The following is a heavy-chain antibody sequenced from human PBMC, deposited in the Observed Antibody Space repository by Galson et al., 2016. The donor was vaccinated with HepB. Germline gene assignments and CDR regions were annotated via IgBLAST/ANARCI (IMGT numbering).Heavy chain of an antibody. D-gene: IGHD3-22*01. CDR3: ARERNYYDSSGYYYDYFDY. Sequence: SLRLSCAVSGFTFSSYSMNWVRQAPGKGLEWVSSIASNSRYINYAASVKGRFTMSRDNAKNSLYLQMNSLRAEDTAVYYCARERNYYDSSGYYYDYFDYWGQGTLVTVSS. CDR2: IASNSRYI. V-gene: IGHV3-21*01. CDR1: GFTFSSYS. J-gene: IGHJ4*02.